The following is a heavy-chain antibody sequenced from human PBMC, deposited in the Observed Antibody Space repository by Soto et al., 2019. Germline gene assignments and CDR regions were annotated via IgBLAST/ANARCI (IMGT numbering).Heavy chain of an antibody. CDR3: ASTSMAAFDY. D-gene: IGHD6-6*01. CDR2: IKQDGSEK. Sequence: EVQLVESGGGLVQPGGSLRLSCAASGFTLSSYCMSWVRQAPGKGLEWVANIKQDGSEKYYVDSVKGRFTISRDNAKNSLDLQMNGLTAEGTAVYYCASTSMAAFDYWGQGTLVTVSS. V-gene: IGHV3-7*01. CDR1: GFTLSSYC. J-gene: IGHJ4*02.